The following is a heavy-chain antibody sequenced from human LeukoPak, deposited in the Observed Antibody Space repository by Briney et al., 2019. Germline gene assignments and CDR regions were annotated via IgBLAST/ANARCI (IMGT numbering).Heavy chain of an antibody. CDR1: GGTSSSYA. CDR3: ARGREMATITGDFDY. J-gene: IGHJ4*02. D-gene: IGHD5-24*01. CDR2: IIPIFGTA. Sequence: ASVKVSCKASGGTSSSYAISWVRQAPGQGLEWMGGIIPIFGTANYAQKFQGRVTITADESTRTAYMELSSLRSEDTAVYYCARGREMATITGDFDYWGQGTLVTVSS. V-gene: IGHV1-69*13.